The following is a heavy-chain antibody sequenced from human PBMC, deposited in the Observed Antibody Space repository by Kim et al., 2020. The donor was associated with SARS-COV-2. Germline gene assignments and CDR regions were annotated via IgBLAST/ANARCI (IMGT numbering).Heavy chain of an antibody. V-gene: IGHV1-3*01. Sequence: YSQKFQARVTITRDTSASTAYMELYSLRSEDTAVYYCARGGTITSYYFDQWGQGTLVPVSS. J-gene: IGHJ4*02. CDR3: ARGGTITSYYFDQ. D-gene: IGHD1-1*01.